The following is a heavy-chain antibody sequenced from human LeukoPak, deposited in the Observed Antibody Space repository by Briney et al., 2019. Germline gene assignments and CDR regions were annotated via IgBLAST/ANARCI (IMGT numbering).Heavy chain of an antibody. J-gene: IGHJ3*02. CDR2: TSSSSSYI. V-gene: IGHV3-21*01. D-gene: IGHD5-24*01. CDR1: GFTFSSYS. Sequence: PGGSLRLSCAASGFTFSSYSMNWVRQAPGKGLEWVSSTSSSSSYIYYADSVKGRFTISRDNAKDSLYLQMNSLRAEDTAVYYCARDPTEMATISAFDIWGQGTMVTVSS. CDR3: ARDPTEMATISAFDI.